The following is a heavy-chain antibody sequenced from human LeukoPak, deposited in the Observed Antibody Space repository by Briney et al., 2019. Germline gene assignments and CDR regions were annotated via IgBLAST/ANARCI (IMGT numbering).Heavy chain of an antibody. J-gene: IGHJ4*02. CDR2: IYYTGST. D-gene: IGHD1-26*01. CDR1: GGSVSSYY. Sequence: PSETLSLTCTVSGGSVSSYYWSWIRQPPGKGLEWIGYIYYTGSTNYNPSLKSRVTISVDTSKNQFSLKLSSVTAADTAVYYCARGNSGSYYGFDYWGQGTLVTVSS. V-gene: IGHV4-59*02. CDR3: ARGNSGSYYGFDY.